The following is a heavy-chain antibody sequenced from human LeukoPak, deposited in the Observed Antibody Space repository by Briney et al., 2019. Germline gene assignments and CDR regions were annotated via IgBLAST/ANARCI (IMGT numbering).Heavy chain of an antibody. V-gene: IGHV3-33*01. CDR2: IWYDGSNK. CDR3: ARGYSSASFDY. D-gene: IGHD6-19*01. CDR1: GFTFRSYG. J-gene: IGHJ4*02. Sequence: PGGSLRLSCAASGFTFRSYGMHWVRQTPGKGLEWVAFIWYDGSNKYYVDSVKGQFTISRDNSKNTLYVQMNSLRAEDTAVYYCARGYSSASFDYWGQGTLVTVSS.